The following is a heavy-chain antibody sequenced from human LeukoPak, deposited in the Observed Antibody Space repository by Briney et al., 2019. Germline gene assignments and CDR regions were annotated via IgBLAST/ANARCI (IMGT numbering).Heavy chain of an antibody. CDR1: GGSISSYY. CDR2: IYYSGST. CDR3: ARARGLYSGYEYYFDY. J-gene: IGHJ4*02. D-gene: IGHD5-12*01. Sequence: SETLSLTCTVSGGSISSYYWSWIRQPPGKGLEWIGYIYYSGSTNYNPSLKSRVTISVDTSKNQFSLKLSSVTAADTAVYYCARARGLYSGYEYYFDYWGQGTLVTVSS. V-gene: IGHV4-59*08.